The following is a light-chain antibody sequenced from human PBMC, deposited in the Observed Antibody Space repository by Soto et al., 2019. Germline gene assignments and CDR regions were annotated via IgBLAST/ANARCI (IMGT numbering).Light chain of an antibody. V-gene: IGLV3-21*04. Sequence: SYELTQPPSVSVAPGKTASISCGGNNIGSKGVHWYQQKPGQAPVLVIYSDTDLPPVIPERFSGSNSANLATLTISRVEAGDEDDDYCQVWDSGSAHLVFGGGTKLTVL. CDR1: NIGSKG. CDR2: SDT. CDR3: QVWDSGSAHLV. J-gene: IGLJ2*01.